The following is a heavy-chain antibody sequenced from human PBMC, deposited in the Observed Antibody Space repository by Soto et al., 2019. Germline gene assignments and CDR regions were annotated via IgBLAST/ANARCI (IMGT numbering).Heavy chain of an antibody. D-gene: IGHD6-6*01. V-gene: IGHV4-31*03. Sequence: QVQLQESGPGLVKPSQTLSLTCTVSGGSISSGGYYWSWIRQHPGKGLEWIGYIYYSGSTYYNPSLNSRVTISVDTSKNQFSRKLSSGTAADTAVYYCARGKQLAHVDYWGQGTLFTVSS. CDR2: IYYSGST. J-gene: IGHJ4*02. CDR1: GGSISSGGYY. CDR3: ARGKQLAHVDY.